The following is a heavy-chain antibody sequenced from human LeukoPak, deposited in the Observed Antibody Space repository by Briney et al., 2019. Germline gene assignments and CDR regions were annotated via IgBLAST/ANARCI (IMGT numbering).Heavy chain of an antibody. J-gene: IGHJ4*02. CDR3: VKVDT. D-gene: IGHD5-18*01. Sequence: GGSLRLSCVASGFTFSISCIHWVRQSPGKGLDWVAFIRNDGNKKNYAESVKGRFTISRDNSKNTLYLQMDSLSAEDTAVYYCVKVDTWGQGTLVTVSS. V-gene: IGHV3-30*02. CDR2: IRNDGNKK. CDR1: GFTFSISC.